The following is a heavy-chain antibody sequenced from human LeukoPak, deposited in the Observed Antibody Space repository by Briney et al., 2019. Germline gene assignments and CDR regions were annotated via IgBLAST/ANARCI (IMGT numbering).Heavy chain of an antibody. CDR1: GGTFSSYA. Sequence: GASVKVSCKASGGTFSSYAISWVRQAPGQGLEWMGRIIPIFGTANYAQKFQGRVTITTDESTSTAYMELSSLRSEDTAVYYCARSGYSYGGQIDYWGQGTLVTVSP. CDR3: ARSGYSYGGQIDY. CDR2: IIPIFGTA. D-gene: IGHD5-18*01. J-gene: IGHJ4*02. V-gene: IGHV1-69*05.